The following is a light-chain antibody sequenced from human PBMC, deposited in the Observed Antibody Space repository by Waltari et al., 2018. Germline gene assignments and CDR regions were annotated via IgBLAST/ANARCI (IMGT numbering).Light chain of an antibody. CDR2: EVS. J-gene: IGLJ1*01. V-gene: IGLV2-14*01. Sequence: QSALTQAASVSGSPGQSLTISCTGTSSAVGGYNHVSWYQHHPGKAPKLIISEVSNRPSGVSYRFSGSKSGNTASLTISGLQAEDEADYYCSSYTSSSIPYVFGTGTKVTVL. CDR3: SSYTSSSIPYV. CDR1: SSAVGGYNH.